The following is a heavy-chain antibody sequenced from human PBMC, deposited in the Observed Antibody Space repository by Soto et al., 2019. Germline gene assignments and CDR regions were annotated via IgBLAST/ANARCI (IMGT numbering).Heavy chain of an antibody. D-gene: IGHD3-22*01. CDR3: ARDSYYYDSSGQRGSIRQRGWFDP. J-gene: IGHJ5*02. CDR2: IWYDGSNK. V-gene: IGHV3-33*01. Sequence: QVQLVESGGGVVQPGRSLRLSCAASGFTFSSYGMHWVRQAPGKGLEWVAVIWYDGSNKYYADSVKGRFTISRDNSKNTLYLQMNSLRAEDTAVYYCARDSYYYDSSGQRGSIRQRGWFDPWGQGTLVTVSS. CDR1: GFTFSSYG.